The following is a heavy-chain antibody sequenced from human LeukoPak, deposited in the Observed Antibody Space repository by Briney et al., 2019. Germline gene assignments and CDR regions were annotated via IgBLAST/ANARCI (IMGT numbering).Heavy chain of an antibody. V-gene: IGHV3-48*01. D-gene: IGHD3-22*01. CDR2: ISSSGTTI. Sequence: GGSLRLSCAASGFTFSSYSMNWVRQAPGKGLVCVSYISSSGTTIYYADSVKGRFTISRDNAKNSLFLQMNSLKAEDTAVYYCAKGHRYYYDNSGYYSDYFDFWGQGTLVTVSS. CDR1: GFTFSSYS. J-gene: IGHJ4*02. CDR3: AKGHRYYYDNSGYYSDYFDF.